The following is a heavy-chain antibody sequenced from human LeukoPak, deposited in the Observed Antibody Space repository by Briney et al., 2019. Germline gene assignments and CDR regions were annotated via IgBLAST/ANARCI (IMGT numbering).Heavy chain of an antibody. CDR2: TRNKANSYTT. Sequence: GGSLRLSCAASGFTFSDHYMDWVRQALGKGLEWVGRTRNKANSYTTEYAASVKGRFTISRDDSKNSLYLQMNSLKTEDTAVYYCPREDYDILTGYLFDYWGQGTLVTVSS. J-gene: IGHJ4*02. CDR1: GFTFSDHY. D-gene: IGHD3-9*01. V-gene: IGHV3-72*01. CDR3: PREDYDILTGYLFDY.